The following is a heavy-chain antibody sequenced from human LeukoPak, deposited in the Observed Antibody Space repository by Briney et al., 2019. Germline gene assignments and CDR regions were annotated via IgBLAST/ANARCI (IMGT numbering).Heavy chain of an antibody. CDR2: IYPGDSDI. D-gene: IGHD5-12*01. Sequence: GESLKISCKGSGYTFTNYWIGWVRQMPGKGLEWMGTIYPGDSDIRYSPSFQGQVTISADKPISTAYLQWSSLKASDTAMYYCARHIAPGYNSGWYFDYWGQGTLVTVSS. CDR1: GYTFTNYW. CDR3: ARHIAPGYNSGWYFDY. V-gene: IGHV5-51*01. J-gene: IGHJ4*02.